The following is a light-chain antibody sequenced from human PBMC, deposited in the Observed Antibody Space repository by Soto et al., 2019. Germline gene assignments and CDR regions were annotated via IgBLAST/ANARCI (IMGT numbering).Light chain of an antibody. Sequence: DIQMTQSPSSLSASVGDRVTITCRASQSIRTYVNWYQQKPGKAPNLLISGASSLQSGVPSRFSGSGSGTDFSLTISSLQPDDFATYYCQQSFNTPRTFGQGTKVEIK. CDR3: QQSFNTPRT. CDR2: GAS. CDR1: QSIRTY. V-gene: IGKV1-39*01. J-gene: IGKJ1*01.